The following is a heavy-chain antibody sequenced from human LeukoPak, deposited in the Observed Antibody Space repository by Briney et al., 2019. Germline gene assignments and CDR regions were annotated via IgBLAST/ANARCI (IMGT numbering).Heavy chain of an antibody. CDR3: VGRAGSYYDYVDV. CDR1: GGSFSGYY. Sequence: SGTLSLTRAVYGGSFSGYYWSWIRQPPGKGLEWVGDINHSGSTNYNPSLKSRVTISVDTSQNQFSPKLRSVTPAETGACFSVGRAGSYYDYVDVWGKGNTVTFPS. CDR2: INHSGST. D-gene: IGHD3-10*01. J-gene: IGHJ6*03. V-gene: IGHV4-34*01.